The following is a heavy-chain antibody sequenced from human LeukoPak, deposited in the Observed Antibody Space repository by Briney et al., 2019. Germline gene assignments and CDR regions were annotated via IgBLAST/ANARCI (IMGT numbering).Heavy chain of an antibody. Sequence: PSETLSLTCTVSGGSISSYYWSWIRQPAGRGLEWIGRIYTSGSTNYNPSLKSRVTMSVDTSKNQFSLKLSSVTAADTAVYYCARDNNFDILTGYYQYYFDYWGQGTLVTVSS. D-gene: IGHD3-9*01. V-gene: IGHV4-4*07. CDR2: IYTSGST. CDR1: GGSISSYY. CDR3: ARDNNFDILTGYYQYYFDY. J-gene: IGHJ4*02.